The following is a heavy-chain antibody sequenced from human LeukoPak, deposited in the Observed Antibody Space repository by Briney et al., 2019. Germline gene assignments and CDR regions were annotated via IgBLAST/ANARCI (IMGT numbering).Heavy chain of an antibody. D-gene: IGHD6-13*01. CDR1: GGSISSYY. CDR2: IYYSGSA. J-gene: IGHJ4*02. V-gene: IGHV4-59*01. Sequence: SETLSLTCTVSGGSISSYYWSWIRQPPGKGLEWIGYIYYSGSANYNPSLKSRVTISVDTSKNQFSLKLSSVTAAGTAVYYCARDGIAAAAENYFDYWGQGTLVTVSS. CDR3: ARDGIAAAAENYFDY.